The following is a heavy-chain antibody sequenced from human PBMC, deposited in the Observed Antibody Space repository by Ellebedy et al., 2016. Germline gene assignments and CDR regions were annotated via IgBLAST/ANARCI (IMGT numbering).Heavy chain of an antibody. CDR1: GFTFSSYG. CDR3: ARGASSGRGAFDI. D-gene: IGHD3-22*01. J-gene: IGHJ3*02. V-gene: IGHV3-48*02. CDR2: ISSGSSTI. Sequence: GGSLRLXXAASGFTFSSYGMHWVRQAPGKGLEWVSYISSGSSTIYYADSVKGRFTISRDNGKNSLYLQMNSLRDDDTAVYYCARGASSGRGAFDIWGQGTMVTVSS.